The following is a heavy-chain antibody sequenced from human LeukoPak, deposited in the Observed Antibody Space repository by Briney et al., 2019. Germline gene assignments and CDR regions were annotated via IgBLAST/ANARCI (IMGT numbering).Heavy chain of an antibody. J-gene: IGHJ5*02. V-gene: IGHV3-33*01. CDR3: ARLIGWSRFDP. D-gene: IGHD6-19*01. CDR2: IWYDGSKQ. Sequence: GGSLRLSRAASGFTFSSYGMHWVRQAPGKGLEWVALIWYDGSKQYYADSVKGRFTISRDNSKNTLHLQMNSLRAEDTAVFYCARLIGWSRFDPWGQGTLVTVSS. CDR1: GFTFSSYG.